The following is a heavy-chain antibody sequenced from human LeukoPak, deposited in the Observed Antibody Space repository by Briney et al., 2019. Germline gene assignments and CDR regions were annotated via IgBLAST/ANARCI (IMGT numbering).Heavy chain of an antibody. CDR1: GYTFTSYD. D-gene: IGHD2-2*01. Sequence: ASVKVSCKASGYTFTSYDINWVRQATGQGLEWMGWMNPNSGNTGYAQKFQGRVTMTRNTSISTAYMELGSLRSEDTAVYYCARVMRESIVVVPAATGKYYFDYWGQGTLVTVSS. CDR3: ARVMRESIVVVPAATGKYYFDY. V-gene: IGHV1-8*01. J-gene: IGHJ4*02. CDR2: MNPNSGNT.